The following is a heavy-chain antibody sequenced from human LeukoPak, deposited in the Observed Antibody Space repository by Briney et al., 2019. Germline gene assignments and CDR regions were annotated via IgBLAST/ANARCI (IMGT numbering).Heavy chain of an antibody. D-gene: IGHD1-26*01. Sequence: GGSLRLSCAASGFTCSSYAMSWVRQAPGKGLEWVSAISGSGGSTYYADSVKGRFTISRDNSKNTLYLQMNSLRAEDTAVYYCAKDRAGREGFDYWGQGTLVTVSS. V-gene: IGHV3-23*01. CDR2: ISGSGGST. CDR3: AKDRAGREGFDY. CDR1: GFTCSSYA. J-gene: IGHJ4*02.